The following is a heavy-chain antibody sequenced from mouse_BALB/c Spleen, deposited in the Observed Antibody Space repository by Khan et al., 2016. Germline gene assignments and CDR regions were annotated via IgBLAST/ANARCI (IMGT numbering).Heavy chain of an antibody. D-gene: IGHD2-10*02. Sequence: QVQLQQSGAELAKPGASVKMSCKASGYTFTRFWMHWVKQRPGQGLEWIGYINPGSNYTDYNQNFKDKATLTADKSSSTAYMLLSSLTSEDSAVYFCARCGYGNYLYQAIDYWGQGISVTVSS. CDR2: INPGSNYT. V-gene: IGHV1-7*01. CDR1: GYTFTRFW. CDR3: ARCGYGNYLYQAIDY. J-gene: IGHJ4*01.